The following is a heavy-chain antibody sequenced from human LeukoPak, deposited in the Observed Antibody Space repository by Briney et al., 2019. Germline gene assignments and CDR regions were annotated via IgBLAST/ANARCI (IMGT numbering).Heavy chain of an antibody. CDR2: INSDGSST. Sequence: PGGSLRLSCAASGFTFRSYWMHWVRHAPGKGLVGVSRINSDGSSTSYADSVRGRFSISRDDAKNTLYLQMNNLRAEDTAIYYCATDSYVSGSYYRLFYWGQGTLVTVSS. D-gene: IGHD3-10*01. J-gene: IGHJ4*02. V-gene: IGHV3-74*01. CDR1: GFTFRSYW. CDR3: ATDSYVSGSYYRLFY.